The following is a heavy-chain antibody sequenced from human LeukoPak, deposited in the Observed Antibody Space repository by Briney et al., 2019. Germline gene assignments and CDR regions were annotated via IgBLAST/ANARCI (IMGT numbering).Heavy chain of an antibody. J-gene: IGHJ5*02. CDR3: ARVGIRYSEFNWFDP. Sequence: SETLSLTCTVSGGSISNGDYYWSWIRQPPGKGLEWIGYIYYSGSTYYNPSLKSRVTISVDTSKNQFSLKLSSVTAADTAVYYCARVGIRYSEFNWFDPWGQGTLVTVSS. CDR2: IYYSGST. D-gene: IGHD3-9*01. CDR1: GGSISNGDYY. V-gene: IGHV4-30-4*01.